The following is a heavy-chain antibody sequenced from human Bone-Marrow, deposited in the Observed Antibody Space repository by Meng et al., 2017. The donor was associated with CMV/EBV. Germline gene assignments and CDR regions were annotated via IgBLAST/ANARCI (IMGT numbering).Heavy chain of an antibody. CDR1: GGSISSYY. CDR3: ARGPLYNWNYDAFVI. Sequence: GSLRLSCTVSGGSISSYYWSWIRQPPGKGLEWIGYIYYSGSTNYNPSLKSRVTISVDTSKNQFSLKLSSVTAADTAVYYCARGPLYNWNYDAFVIWGQGTMVTVSS. D-gene: IGHD1-7*01. V-gene: IGHV4-59*01. J-gene: IGHJ3*02. CDR2: IYYSGST.